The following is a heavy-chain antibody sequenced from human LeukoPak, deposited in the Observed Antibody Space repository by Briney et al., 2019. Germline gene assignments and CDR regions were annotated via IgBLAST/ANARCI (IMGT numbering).Heavy chain of an antibody. D-gene: IGHD2-15*01. V-gene: IGHV3-53*01. CDR2: IYSGGST. Sequence: TGGSLRLSCAASGFTVSSNYMSWVRQAPGKGLERVSVIYSGGSTYYADSVKGRFTISRDNSKNTLYLQMNSLRAEDTAVYYCARESAVGDYFDYWGQGTLVTVSS. J-gene: IGHJ4*02. CDR1: GFTVSSNY. CDR3: ARESAVGDYFDY.